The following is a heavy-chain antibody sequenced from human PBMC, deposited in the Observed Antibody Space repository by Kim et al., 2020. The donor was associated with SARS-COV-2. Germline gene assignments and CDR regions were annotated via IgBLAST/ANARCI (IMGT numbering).Heavy chain of an antibody. D-gene: IGHD2-21*02. CDR1: GFTFSSYA. CDR2: ISYDGSNK. J-gene: IGHJ3*02. Sequence: GGSLRLSCAASGFTFSSYAMHWVRQAPGKGLEWVAVISYDGSNKYYADSVKGRFTISRDNSKNTLYLQMNSLRAEDTAVYYCARGETSRFVVVTAIQGQNIWGQGTMVTVSS. CDR3: ARGETSRFVVVTAIQGQNI. V-gene: IGHV3-30*04.